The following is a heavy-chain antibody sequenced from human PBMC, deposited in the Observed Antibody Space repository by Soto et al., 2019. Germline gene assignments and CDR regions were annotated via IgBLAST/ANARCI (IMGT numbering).Heavy chain of an antibody. CDR2: IYYSGST. J-gene: IGHJ4*02. CDR1: GGSISSGDYY. D-gene: IGHD3-10*01. Sequence: QVQLQESGPGLVKPSQTLSLTCTVSGGSISSGDYYWSWIRQPPGKGLEWIGYIYYSGSTYYNPSLTRRVTISVDTSKTQFSLKLSSVTAADTAVYYSARVGGSGATTIDYWGQGTLVTFSS. V-gene: IGHV4-30-4*01. CDR3: ARVGGSGATTIDY.